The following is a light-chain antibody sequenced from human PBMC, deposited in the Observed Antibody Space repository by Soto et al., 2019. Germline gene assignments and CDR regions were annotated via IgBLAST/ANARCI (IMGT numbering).Light chain of an antibody. J-gene: IGKJ5*01. V-gene: IGKV2-28*01. CDR2: FGS. Sequence: MTNYPPTLPVTPGEPASISCRSSQSLLYNNTYNYLDWYVQKPGQSPQLLIYFGSNRAPGVPDRFSVSGSGTDFTLKINRVDAEDVGTYYCMQALQSLTFGQGTRVDIK. CDR3: MQALQSLT. CDR1: QSLLYNNTYNY.